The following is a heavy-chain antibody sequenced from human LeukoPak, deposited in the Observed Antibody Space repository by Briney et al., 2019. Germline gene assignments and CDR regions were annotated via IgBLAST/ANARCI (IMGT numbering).Heavy chain of an antibody. V-gene: IGHV5-51*01. D-gene: IGHD5-18*01. J-gene: IGHJ5*02. Sequence: GESLKVSCKGSGYSFTSYWIGWMRQMPGKGLEWMGIIYPGDSDTRYSPSFQGQVTISADMSISTAYLQWSSLKASDTAMYYCARISVIQLWLLDPWGQGTLVTVSS. CDR3: ARISVIQLWLLDP. CDR1: GYSFTSYW. CDR2: IYPGDSDT.